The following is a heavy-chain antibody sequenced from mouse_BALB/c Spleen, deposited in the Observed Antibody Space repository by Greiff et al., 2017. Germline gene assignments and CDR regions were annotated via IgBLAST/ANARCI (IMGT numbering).Heavy chain of an antibody. V-gene: IGHV14-3*02. Sequence: EVQLQQSGAELVKPGASVKLSCTASGFNIKDTYMHWVKQRPEQGLEWIGRIDPANGNTKYDPKFQGKATITADTSSNTAYLQLSSLTSEDTAVYYCAPIYDGYYRAMDYWGQGTSVTVSS. CDR2: IDPANGNT. D-gene: IGHD2-3*01. J-gene: IGHJ4*01. CDR3: APIYDGYYRAMDY. CDR1: GFNIKDTY.